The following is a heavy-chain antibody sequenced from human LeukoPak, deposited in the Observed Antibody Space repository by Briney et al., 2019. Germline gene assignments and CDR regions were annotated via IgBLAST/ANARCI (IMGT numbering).Heavy chain of an antibody. CDR1: GFTFSSYE. V-gene: IGHV3-48*03. J-gene: IGHJ4*02. CDR3: ASTTVTTFPDY. CDR2: ISSSGSII. D-gene: IGHD4-17*01. Sequence: PGESLRLSCAASGFTFSSYEMNWVRQAPGKGLEWVSYISSSGSIIYYADSVKGRFTISRDNAKNSLYLQMNSLRAEDTAVYYCASTTVTTFPDYWGQGTLVTVSS.